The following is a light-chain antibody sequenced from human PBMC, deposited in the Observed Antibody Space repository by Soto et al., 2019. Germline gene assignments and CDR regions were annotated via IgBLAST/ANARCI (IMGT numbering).Light chain of an antibody. Sequence: ALQLTQSPSSLSASVGDRVTITCRASQDIRGALAWYQQKPGKAPKNLIYDVSTLESGVPSRFSGISSGTDFTLTISSLQPVDFATYYCQQFNRYPITFGQDTRLE. CDR2: DVS. V-gene: IGKV1-13*02. CDR1: QDIRGA. J-gene: IGKJ5*01. CDR3: QQFNRYPIT.